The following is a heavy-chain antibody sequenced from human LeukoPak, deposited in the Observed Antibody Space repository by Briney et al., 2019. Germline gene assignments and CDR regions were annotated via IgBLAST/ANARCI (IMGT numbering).Heavy chain of an antibody. J-gene: IGHJ3*01. Sequence: QPGGSLRLSCAASGFTFSSHDMNWVRQAPGKGLEWVSYISPSSSSMYYADSVMGRFTISRDNAKESLYLQMNSLRDEDTAVYYCAREDDSWGPNNLDLWGQGTMVTVSS. D-gene: IGHD7-27*01. CDR2: ISPSSSSM. CDR3: AREDDSWGPNNLDL. CDR1: GFTFSSHD. V-gene: IGHV3-48*02.